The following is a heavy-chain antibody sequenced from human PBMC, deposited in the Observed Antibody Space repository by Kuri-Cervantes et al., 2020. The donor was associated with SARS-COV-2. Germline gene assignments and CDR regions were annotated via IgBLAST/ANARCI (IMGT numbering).Heavy chain of an antibody. CDR3: ARGPHSSGFVVNWFDP. CDR2: IYHSGST. J-gene: IGHJ5*02. Sequence: GSLRLSCAVSGGSFSSSNWWCWVRQPPGKGLEWIGEIYHSGSTNYNPSLKSRVTILVDTSKNQFSLKLSSVTAADTAVYYCARGPHSSGFVVNWFDPWGQGTLVTVSS. D-gene: IGHD3-22*01. V-gene: IGHV4-4*02. CDR1: GGSFSSSNW.